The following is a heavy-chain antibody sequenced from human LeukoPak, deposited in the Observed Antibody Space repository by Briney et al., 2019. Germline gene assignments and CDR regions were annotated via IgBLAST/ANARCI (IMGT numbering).Heavy chain of an antibody. D-gene: IGHD6-19*01. CDR2: INHSGST. CDR3: ARGPLRRDESSGWYGNYYYYYMDV. J-gene: IGHJ6*03. V-gene: IGHV4-34*01. Sequence: PSETLSLTCAVYGGSFSGYYWSWIRQPPGKGLEWIGEINHSGSTNYNPSLKSRVTISVDTSKNQFSLKLSSVTAADTAVYYCARGPLRRDESSGWYGNYYYYYMDVWGKGTTVTVSS. CDR1: GGSFSGYY.